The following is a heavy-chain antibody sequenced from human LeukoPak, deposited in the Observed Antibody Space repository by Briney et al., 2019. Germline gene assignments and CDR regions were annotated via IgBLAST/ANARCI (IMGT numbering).Heavy chain of an antibody. CDR3: ARSRYYYDSSGPLYYFGY. CDR2: IYYSGST. Sequence: SETLSLTCTVSGGSISSYYWSWIRQPPGKGLEWIGYIYYSGSTNYNPSLKSRVTISVDTSKNQFSLKLSSVTAADTAVYYCARSRYYYDSSGPLYYFGYWGQGTLVTVSS. D-gene: IGHD3-22*01. V-gene: IGHV4-59*01. J-gene: IGHJ4*02. CDR1: GGSISSYY.